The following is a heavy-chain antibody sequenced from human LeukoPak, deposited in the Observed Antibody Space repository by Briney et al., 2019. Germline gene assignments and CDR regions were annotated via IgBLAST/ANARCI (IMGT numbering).Heavy chain of an antibody. CDR1: AVSFSGYY. Sequence: KPSENLSLTSSVYAVSFSGYYWSWIRKPPGKGLEWIGKINHSGSTNYNPSLKSRITITVNTSSNQFSLKLSSVTAADTAVYYCGRARCRTMVRVSYYFDYWGQATLVSVSS. D-gene: IGHD3-10*01. CDR2: INHSGST. CDR3: GRARCRTMVRVSYYFDY. V-gene: IGHV4-34*01. J-gene: IGHJ4*02.